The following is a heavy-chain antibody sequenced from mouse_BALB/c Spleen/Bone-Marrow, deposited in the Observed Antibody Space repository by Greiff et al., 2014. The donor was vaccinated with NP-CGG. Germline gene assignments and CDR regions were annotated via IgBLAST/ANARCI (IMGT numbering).Heavy chain of an antibody. CDR1: GYTFTSYT. V-gene: IGHV1-4*01. J-gene: IGHJ3*01. Sequence: VKLVESGAELARPGASVKMSCKASGYTFTSYTMHWVKQRPGQGLEWIGYINPSSGYTNYNQKFKDKATLTADKSSSTAYTQLSSLTSEDSAVYYCARERNWDSFAYWGQGTLVTVSA. D-gene: IGHD4-1*01. CDR3: ARERNWDSFAY. CDR2: INPSSGYT.